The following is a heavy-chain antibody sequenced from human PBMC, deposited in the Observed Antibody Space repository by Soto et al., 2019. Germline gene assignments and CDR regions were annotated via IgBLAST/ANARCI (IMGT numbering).Heavy chain of an antibody. Sequence: ASVKVSCKASGYTFTGYYMHWVRQAPGQGLEWMGWINPNSDGTNYAQKFQGWVTMTRDTSISTAYMELSRLRSDDTAVYYCAREGVYGSGSYYLTSSDYYYMDVWGKGTTVTVSS. D-gene: IGHD3-10*01. CDR1: GYTFTGYY. CDR2: INPNSDGT. J-gene: IGHJ6*03. CDR3: AREGVYGSGSYYLTSSDYYYMDV. V-gene: IGHV1-2*04.